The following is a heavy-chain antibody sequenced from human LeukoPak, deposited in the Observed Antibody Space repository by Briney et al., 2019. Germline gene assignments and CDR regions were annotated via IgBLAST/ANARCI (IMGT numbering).Heavy chain of an antibody. CDR3: AKVYSSSSPGDY. CDR1: GFTFSSYG. D-gene: IGHD6-13*01. Sequence: GGSLRLSCAASGFTFSSYGMHWVRQAPGMGLEWVAVIFYAGSNKYYADSVKGRFTISRDNSKNTLYLQMNSLRAEDTAVYYCAKVYSSSSPGDYWGQGTLVTVSS. CDR2: IFYAGSNK. V-gene: IGHV3-30*02. J-gene: IGHJ4*02.